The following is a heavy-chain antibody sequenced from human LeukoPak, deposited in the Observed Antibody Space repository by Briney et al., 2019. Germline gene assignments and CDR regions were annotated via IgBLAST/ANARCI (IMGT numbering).Heavy chain of an antibody. J-gene: IGHJ4*02. V-gene: IGHV3-23*01. CDR2: ISGSGGST. D-gene: IGHD1-26*01. Sequence: PGGSLRLSCAASGFTFSSYSMNWVRQAPGKGLEWVSAISGSGGSTYYADSVKGRFTISRDNSKNTLYLQMNSLRAEDTAVYYCAKEVVGDSPIYYFDYWGQGTLVTVSS. CDR1: GFTFSSYS. CDR3: AKEVVGDSPIYYFDY.